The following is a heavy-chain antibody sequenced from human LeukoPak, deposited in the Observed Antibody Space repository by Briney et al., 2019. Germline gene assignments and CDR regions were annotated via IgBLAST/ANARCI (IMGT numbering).Heavy chain of an antibody. CDR1: GFSFRSYE. J-gene: IGHJ4*02. Sequence: GGSLRLSCAASGFSFRSYEMNWVRQAPGKGLEWVSYIGSNGNTIYYVDSVRGRFTISRDNAKKSLYLQMNSLRAEDTAVYYCARDFWGAYRVDYFDHWGQGTLVTVSS. CDR3: ARDFWGAYRVDYFDH. D-gene: IGHD3-3*01. CDR2: IGSNGNTI. V-gene: IGHV3-48*03.